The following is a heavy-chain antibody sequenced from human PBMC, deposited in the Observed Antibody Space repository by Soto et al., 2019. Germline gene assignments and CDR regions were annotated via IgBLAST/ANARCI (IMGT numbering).Heavy chain of an antibody. Sequence: QVQLVQSGAEVKKPGSSVKVSCKASGGTFDTFAISWVRQAPGQGLEWMGGIIPIFGTANYAQKFQDRVTISADKSTRTAHMALSSLRSEDTAVYYCAIDHGLVAGTMYFDYWGQGTLVTVSS. D-gene: IGHD6-19*01. V-gene: IGHV1-69*06. CDR3: AIDHGLVAGTMYFDY. CDR2: IIPIFGTA. CDR1: GGTFDTFA. J-gene: IGHJ4*02.